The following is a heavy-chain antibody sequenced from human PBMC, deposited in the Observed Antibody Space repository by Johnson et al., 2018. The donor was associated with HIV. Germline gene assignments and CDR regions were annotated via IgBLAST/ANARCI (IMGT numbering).Heavy chain of an antibody. CDR2: ISWNSGSI. CDR3: AKDLRVYTCDAFDI. V-gene: IGHV3-9*01. CDR1: GFTFDDYA. D-gene: IGHD5/OR15-5a*01. J-gene: IGHJ3*02. Sequence: VQLVESGGGVVQPGRSLRLSCAASGFTFDDYAMHWVRQAPGKGLEWVSGISWNSGSIGYADSVKGRFTISRDDAKNSLYLQMNSLRAEDTAVYYCAKDLRVYTCDAFDIWGQGTMVTVSS.